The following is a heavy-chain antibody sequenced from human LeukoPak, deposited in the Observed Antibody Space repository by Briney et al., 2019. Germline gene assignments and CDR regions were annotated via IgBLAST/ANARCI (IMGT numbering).Heavy chain of an antibody. Sequence: GGSLRLSCAASGFTFSSYGMHWLRQAAGKGLEWVAVIWYDGSNKYYADSVKGRFTISRDNSKNTLYLQMNSLRAEDTAVYYCARDLTGATVTTYFDDWGQGALVTVSS. V-gene: IGHV3-33*01. CDR1: GFTFSSYG. J-gene: IGHJ4*02. CDR2: IWYDGSNK. D-gene: IGHD4-17*01. CDR3: ARDLTGATVTTYFDD.